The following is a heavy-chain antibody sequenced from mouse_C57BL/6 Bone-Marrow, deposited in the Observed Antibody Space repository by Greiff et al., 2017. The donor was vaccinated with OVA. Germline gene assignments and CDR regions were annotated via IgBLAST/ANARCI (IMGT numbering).Heavy chain of an antibody. J-gene: IGHJ3*01. CDR2: ISSGSSTI. D-gene: IGHD4-1*02. V-gene: IGHV5-17*01. Sequence: DVKLVESGGGLVKPGGSLKLSCAASGYTFSDYGMHWVRQAPEKGLEWVSYISSGSSTIYYADTVKGRFTLSRDNAKNTLFLQMTSLRSEDTAMYYCGQLAWVAYWGQGTLVTVSA. CDR3: GQLAWVAY. CDR1: GYTFSDYG.